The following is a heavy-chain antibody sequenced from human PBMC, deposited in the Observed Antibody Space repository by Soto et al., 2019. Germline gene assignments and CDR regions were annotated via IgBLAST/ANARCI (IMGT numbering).Heavy chain of an antibody. Sequence: SETLSLTCTVSGGSISGSSYYWGWIRQPPGKGLEWIGSIYYSGSTYYNPSLKSRVTISVDTSKNQFSLKLSSVTAADTAVYYCARLYSYGPFFDYWGQGTLVTVSS. D-gene: IGHD5-18*01. CDR2: IYYSGST. V-gene: IGHV4-39*01. CDR1: GGSISGSSYY. J-gene: IGHJ4*02. CDR3: ARLYSYGPFFDY.